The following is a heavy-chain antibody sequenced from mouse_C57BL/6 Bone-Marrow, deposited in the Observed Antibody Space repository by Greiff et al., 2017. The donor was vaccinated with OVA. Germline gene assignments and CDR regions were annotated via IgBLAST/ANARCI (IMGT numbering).Heavy chain of an antibody. Sequence: VQLQQSGAELVRPGASVKLSCTASGFNIKDDYMHWVKQRPEQGLEWIGWIDPENGDTEYASKFQGKATITADTSSNTAYLQLSSLTSEDTAVYYCTLYEYDWFAYWGQGTLVTVSA. J-gene: IGHJ3*01. CDR3: TLYEYDWFAY. CDR1: GFNIKDDY. V-gene: IGHV14-4*01. D-gene: IGHD2-4*01. CDR2: IDPENGDT.